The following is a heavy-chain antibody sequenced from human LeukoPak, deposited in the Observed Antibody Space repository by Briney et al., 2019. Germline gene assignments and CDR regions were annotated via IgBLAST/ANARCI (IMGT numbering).Heavy chain of an antibody. CDR2: IRYDGSNK. V-gene: IGHV3-30*02. CDR3: ARRYCSSTSCYEVNY. Sequence: GGSLRLSCAASGFTFSSYSMNWVRQAPGKGLEWVAFIRYDGSNKYYADSVKGRFTISRDNAKNSLYLQMNSLRAEDTAVYYCARRYCSSTSCYEVNYWGQGTLVTVSS. J-gene: IGHJ4*02. D-gene: IGHD2-2*01. CDR1: GFTFSSYS.